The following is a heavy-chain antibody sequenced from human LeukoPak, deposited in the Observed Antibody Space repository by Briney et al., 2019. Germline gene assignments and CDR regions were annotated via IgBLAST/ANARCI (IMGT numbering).Heavy chain of an antibody. CDR2: INSDGSST. CDR3: ARDFGDYGDSGYFDY. CDR1: GFTFSSYW. J-gene: IGHJ4*02. V-gene: IGHV3-74*01. Sequence: GGSLRLSCAASGFTFSSYWMHWVRQAPGKGLVWVSRINSDGSSTSYADSVKGRSTISRDNAKNTLYLQMNSLRAEDTAVYYCARDFGDYGDSGYFDYWGQGTLVTVSS. D-gene: IGHD4-17*01.